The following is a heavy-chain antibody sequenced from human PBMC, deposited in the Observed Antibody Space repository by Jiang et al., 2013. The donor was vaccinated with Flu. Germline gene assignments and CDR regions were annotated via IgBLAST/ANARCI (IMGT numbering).Heavy chain of an antibody. J-gene: IGHJ6*02. CDR2: ISPNSGDT. Sequence: SCKASGYTFTAYYMHWVRQAPGQGLEWMGWISPNSGDTNYAQKFQGRVTMTRDTSISTAYMELSRLRSDDTAVYYCAREGYCSGGYCYSMDVWGQGTTVTVPS. CDR3: AREGYCSGGYCYSMDV. CDR1: GYTFTAYY. V-gene: IGHV1-2*02. D-gene: IGHD2-15*01.